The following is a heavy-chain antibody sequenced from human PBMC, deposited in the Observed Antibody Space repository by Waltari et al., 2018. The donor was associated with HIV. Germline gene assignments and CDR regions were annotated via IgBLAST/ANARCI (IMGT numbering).Heavy chain of an antibody. CDR2: IDSDGTDT. J-gene: IGHJ4*02. V-gene: IGHV3-74*01. D-gene: IGHD1-26*01. CDR1: GFTFSSYW. Sequence: GGGLVQPGGSLRLSCAASGFTFSSYWMQWVRQVPGKGLVWVSRIDSDGTDTNYADSVKGRFTISRDNANNTLYLQMNSLRAEDRAVYYCARGSWPRGSSGSYIDYWGQGTLVTVSS. CDR3: ARGSWPRGSSGSYIDY.